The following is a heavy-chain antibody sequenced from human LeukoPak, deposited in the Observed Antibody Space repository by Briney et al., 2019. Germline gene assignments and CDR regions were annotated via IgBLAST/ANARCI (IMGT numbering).Heavy chain of an antibody. J-gene: IGHJ4*02. Sequence: PGGSLRLSCAASGFTFSRYTMNWVRQAPGKGLEWVSFISSGSSTIYYADSVKGRFTISRDNAESSLYPQMNSLRDEDTAVYYCARVAEIQLWLRSAFDYWGQGTVVTVSS. V-gene: IGHV3-48*02. CDR2: ISSGSSTI. CDR3: ARVAEIQLWLRSAFDY. CDR1: GFTFSRYT. D-gene: IGHD5-18*01.